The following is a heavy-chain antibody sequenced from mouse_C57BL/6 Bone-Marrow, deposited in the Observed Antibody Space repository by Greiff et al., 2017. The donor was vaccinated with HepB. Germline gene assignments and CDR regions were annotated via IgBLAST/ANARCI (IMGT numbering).Heavy chain of an antibody. J-gene: IGHJ3*01. CDR2: IHPNSGST. D-gene: IGHD1-1*01. V-gene: IGHV1-64*01. CDR3: ARNYGSSPFAY. Sequence: VQLQQPGAELVKPGASVKLSCKASSYTFTSYWMHWVKQRPGQGLEWIGMIHPNSGSTNYNEKFKSKATLTVDKSSSTAYMQLSSLTSEDSAVYYCARNYGSSPFAYWGQGTLVTVSA. CDR1: SYTFTSYW.